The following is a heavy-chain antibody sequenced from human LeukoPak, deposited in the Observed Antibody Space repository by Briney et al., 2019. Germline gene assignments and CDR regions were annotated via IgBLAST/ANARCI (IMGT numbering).Heavy chain of an antibody. CDR3: AREETQLDAFDI. D-gene: IGHD1-1*01. CDR1: GGSISSSNW. Sequence: SETLSLTCAVSGGSISSSNWWSWIRQPAGKGLEWIGRIYTSGSTNYNPSLKSRVTISVDTSKNQFSLKLSSVTAADTAVYYCAREETQLDAFDIWGQGTMVTVSS. CDR2: IYTSGST. J-gene: IGHJ3*02. V-gene: IGHV4-61*02.